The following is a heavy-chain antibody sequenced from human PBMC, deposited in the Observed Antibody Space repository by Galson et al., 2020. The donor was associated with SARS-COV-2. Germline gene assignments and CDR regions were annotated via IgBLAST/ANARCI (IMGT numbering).Heavy chain of an antibody. CDR3: ARDPRAYDNALLYYGVDV. J-gene: IGHJ6*02. CDR1: GVSITSNNW. Sequence: SETLSLTCAVSGVSITSNNWWIWVRQAPGRGLEWIGEIHHGRSPNYNPSLKSRLPIPIDTSKNQFSLRLNSVTAADTAVYFCARDPRAYDNALLYYGVDVWGQGTSVTVTS. D-gene: IGHD3-16*01. V-gene: IGHV4-4*02. CDR2: IHHGRSP.